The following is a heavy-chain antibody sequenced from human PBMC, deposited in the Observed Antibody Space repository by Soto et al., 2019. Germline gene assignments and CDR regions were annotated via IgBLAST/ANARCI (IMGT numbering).Heavy chain of an antibody. CDR3: ARGGVVTPIYYFSGMDV. Sequence: ASVKVSCKASGYPFTNYAVHWVRQAPGQRLEWMGWIDADNGDTKYSQKFQGRVTIIRDTSASTVYMELTSLRSEDTAVYYCARGGVVTPIYYFSGMDVWGQGTTVTVSS. J-gene: IGHJ6*02. D-gene: IGHD4-4*01. CDR2: IDADNGDT. V-gene: IGHV1-3*01. CDR1: GYPFTNYA.